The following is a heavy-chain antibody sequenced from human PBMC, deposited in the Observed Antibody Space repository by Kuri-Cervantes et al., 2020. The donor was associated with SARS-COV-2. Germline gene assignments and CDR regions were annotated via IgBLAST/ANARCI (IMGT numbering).Heavy chain of an antibody. Sequence: ASVKVSCKASGYTFTSYGISWVRQAPGQGLEWMGWISAYNGNTNYAQKLQGRVTMTTDTSTSTAYMELRSLRSDGTAVYYCARAPGYCSGGSCYSGGGYWGQGTLVTVSS. J-gene: IGHJ4*02. CDR2: ISAYNGNT. D-gene: IGHD2-15*01. CDR1: GYTFTSYG. V-gene: IGHV1-18*01. CDR3: ARAPGYCSGGSCYSGGGY.